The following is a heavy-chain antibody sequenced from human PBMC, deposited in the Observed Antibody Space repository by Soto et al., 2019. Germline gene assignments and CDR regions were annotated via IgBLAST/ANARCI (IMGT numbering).Heavy chain of an antibody. CDR1: GFTFSSYW. V-gene: IGHV3-7*02. J-gene: IGHJ4*02. D-gene: IGHD3-10*01. Sequence: DVQLVESGGGLVQPGGSLRLSCVASGFTFSSYWMTWVRQAPGKGLEWVANIKKDGSEEKYVDSVKGRFTVSRDNGKNAMYLEMISLRAEDTAVYYCAVSWYFGEFGLDVWGQGTRVTVSS. CDR2: IKKDGSEE. CDR3: AVSWYFGEFGLDV.